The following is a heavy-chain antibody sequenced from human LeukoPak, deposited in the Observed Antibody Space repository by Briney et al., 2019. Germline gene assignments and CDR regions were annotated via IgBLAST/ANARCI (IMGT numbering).Heavy chain of an antibody. D-gene: IGHD3-10*01. V-gene: IGHV3-23*01. CDR2: ISGSGDST. Sequence: GGSLRLSCAASGFTFSNSGMNWVRQAPGKGLEWVSTISGSGDSTYYADSVKGRFTSSRDNSKNTLYLQMNSLRAEDTAVYYCAKSRGSGLFDYWGQGTLVTVAS. CDR3: AKSRGSGLFDY. J-gene: IGHJ4*02. CDR1: GFTFSNSG.